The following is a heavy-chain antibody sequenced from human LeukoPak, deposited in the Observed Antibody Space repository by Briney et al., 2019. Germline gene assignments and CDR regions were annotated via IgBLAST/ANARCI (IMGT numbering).Heavy chain of an antibody. J-gene: IGHJ6*02. CDR1: GGTFSSYA. V-gene: IGHV1-69*13. CDR3: ARGVAEYYYDSSGYNYYYYGMDV. D-gene: IGHD3-22*01. Sequence: ASVKVSCKASGGTFSSYAISWVRQAPGQGLEWMGGIIPIFGTADYAQKFQGRVTITADESTSTAYMELSSLRSADTAVYYCARGVAEYYYDSSGYNYYYYGMDVWGQGTTVTVSS. CDR2: IIPIFGTA.